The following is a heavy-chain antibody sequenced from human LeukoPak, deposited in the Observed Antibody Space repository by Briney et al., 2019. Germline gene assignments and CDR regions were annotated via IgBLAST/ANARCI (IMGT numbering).Heavy chain of an antibody. Sequence: GGSLRLSCAASGFTFSSYSMNWVRQAPGKGLEWVSYISSSSSTIYYADSVKGRFTISRDNAKNSLYLQMNSLRDEDTAVYYCARDPEYSSGWPQGFDYWGQGTLVTVSS. J-gene: IGHJ4*02. CDR1: GFTFSSYS. V-gene: IGHV3-48*02. CDR2: ISSSSSTI. D-gene: IGHD6-19*01. CDR3: ARDPEYSSGWPQGFDY.